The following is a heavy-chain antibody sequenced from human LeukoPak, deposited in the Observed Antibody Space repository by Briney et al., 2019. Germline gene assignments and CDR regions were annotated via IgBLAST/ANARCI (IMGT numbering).Heavy chain of an antibody. Sequence: SETLSLTCTVSGGSISSYYWSWIRQPPGKGLEWIGEINHSGSTNYNPSLKSRVTISVDTSKNQFSLKLSSVTAADTAVYYCARARGGFGSGWDLDAFDIWGQGTMVTVSS. V-gene: IGHV4-34*01. D-gene: IGHD6-19*01. CDR3: ARARGGFGSGWDLDAFDI. CDR2: INHSGST. CDR1: GGSISSYY. J-gene: IGHJ3*02.